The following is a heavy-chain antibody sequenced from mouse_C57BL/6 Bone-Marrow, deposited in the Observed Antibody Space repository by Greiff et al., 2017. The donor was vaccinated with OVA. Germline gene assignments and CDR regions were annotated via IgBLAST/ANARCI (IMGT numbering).Heavy chain of an antibody. D-gene: IGHD4-1*01. CDR1: GYTFTSYG. V-gene: IGHV1-81*01. J-gene: IGHJ3*01. Sequence: QVQLQQSGAELARPGASVKLSCKASGYTFTSYGISWVKQRTGQGLEWIGEIYPRSGNTYYNEKFKGKATLTADKSSSTAYMELRSLTSEDSAVYFCAIWGVGRCFFAYWGQGTLVTVSA. CDR2: IYPRSGNT. CDR3: AIWGVGRCFFAY.